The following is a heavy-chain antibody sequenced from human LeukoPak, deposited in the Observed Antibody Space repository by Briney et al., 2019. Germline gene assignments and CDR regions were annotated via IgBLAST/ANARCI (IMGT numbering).Heavy chain of an antibody. J-gene: IGHJ4*02. CDR2: IWYDGSQE. D-gene: IGHD6-6*01. V-gene: IGHV3-33*01. Sequence: PGGSLRLSCAASGFTFSNHGMHWVRQVPGKGLEWVANIWYDGSQEYYAGTVKGRFTISRDISKNTLYLQMNSLRAEDTAVYYCARDLAAARLNFRGQGTLVTVSS. CDR3: ARDLAAARLNF. CDR1: GFTFSNHG.